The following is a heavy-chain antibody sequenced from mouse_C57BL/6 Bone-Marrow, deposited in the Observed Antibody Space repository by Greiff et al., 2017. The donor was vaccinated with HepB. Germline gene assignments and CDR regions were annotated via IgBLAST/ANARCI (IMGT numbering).Heavy chain of an antibody. Sequence: DVKVEESGGGLVQPGGSLKLSCAASGFTFSDYYMYWVRQTPEKRLEWVAYISNGGGSTYYPDTVKGRFTISRDNAKNTLYLQMSRLKSEDTAMYYCARHEVRRGFDYWGQGTTLTVSS. CDR2: ISNGGGST. CDR3: ARHEVRRGFDY. CDR1: GFTFSDYY. J-gene: IGHJ2*01. D-gene: IGHD2-14*01. V-gene: IGHV5-12*01.